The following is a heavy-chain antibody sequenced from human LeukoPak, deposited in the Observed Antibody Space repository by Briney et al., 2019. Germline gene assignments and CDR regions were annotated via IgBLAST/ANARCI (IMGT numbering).Heavy chain of an antibody. CDR2: ISSSSSYI. Sequence: GGSLRLSCAASGFTFSSYSMNWVRQAPGKGLEWVSSISSSSSYINYADSVKGRFTISRDNTKNSLYLQMNSLRAEDTAVCYCARDMASPRSDNLDYWGQGTLVTVSS. D-gene: IGHD1-14*01. V-gene: IGHV3-21*01. CDR3: ARDMASPRSDNLDY. J-gene: IGHJ4*02. CDR1: GFTFSSYS.